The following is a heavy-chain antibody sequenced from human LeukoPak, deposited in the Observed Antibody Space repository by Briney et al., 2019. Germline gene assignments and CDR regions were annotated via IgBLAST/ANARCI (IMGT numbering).Heavy chain of an antibody. Sequence: ASVKVSCKVSGYTLTELSMHWVRQAPGKGLEWMGGFDPEDGETIYAQKFQGRVTMTEDTSTDTAYMELSSLRSEDTAVYYCATRYYCSSTSCYAAFDYWGQGTLVTVSS. D-gene: IGHD2-2*01. V-gene: IGHV1-24*01. CDR2: FDPEDGET. CDR1: GYTLTELS. CDR3: ATRYYCSSTSCYAAFDY. J-gene: IGHJ4*02.